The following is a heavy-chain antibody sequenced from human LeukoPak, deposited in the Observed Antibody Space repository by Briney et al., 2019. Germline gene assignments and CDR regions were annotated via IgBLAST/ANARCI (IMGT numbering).Heavy chain of an antibody. V-gene: IGHV3-53*01. D-gene: IGHD1-26*01. J-gene: IGHJ6*04. CDR3: ARDGSSGRGYYYYYGMDV. CDR1: GFTVNTNY. Sequence: GGSLRLSCAASGFTVNTNYMSWVRQAPGKGLEWVSIMHSVGTTYYADSVKGRFTFSRDNSKNTLYLQMNNLRAEDTAVYYCARDGSSGRGYYYYYGMDVWGEGTTVTVSP. CDR2: MHSVGTT.